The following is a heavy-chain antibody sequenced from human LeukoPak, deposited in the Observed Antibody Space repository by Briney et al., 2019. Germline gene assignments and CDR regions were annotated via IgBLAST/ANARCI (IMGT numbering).Heavy chain of an antibody. V-gene: IGHV1-2*02. Sequence: AASVKVSCKASGYTFTGYYLHWVRQAPGQGPEWMGWINPKSGGVNYAQKFQGRVTMTRDTSISTAYMELSRLRSDDTAVYYCARDITLVRGVIRDPYYVDVWGKGTTVTVSS. CDR2: INPKSGGV. CDR3: ARDITLVRGVIRDPYYVDV. J-gene: IGHJ6*03. CDR1: GYTFTGYY. D-gene: IGHD3-10*01.